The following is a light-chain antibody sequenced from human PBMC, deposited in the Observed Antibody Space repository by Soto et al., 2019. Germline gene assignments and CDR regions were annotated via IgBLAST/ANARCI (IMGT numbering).Light chain of an antibody. CDR3: QQYDNWPPGT. CDR1: QSVSNN. CDR2: GAY. V-gene: IGKV3-15*01. J-gene: IGKJ2*01. Sequence: ERVMTQSPATLSVSPGERATLSCRASQSVSNNLAWYQQKPGQAPRLLIYGAYTRATVIPARFSGSGSGTEFTLTISSLQSEAFAVYYCQQYDNWPPGTLGQGTKLEI.